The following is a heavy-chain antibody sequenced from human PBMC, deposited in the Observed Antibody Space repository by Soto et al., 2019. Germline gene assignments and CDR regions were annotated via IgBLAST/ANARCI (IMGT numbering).Heavy chain of an antibody. CDR3: ARHGFGPLHGLVDV. Sequence: QVQLQESGPGLVKPSETLSLTCTVSGGSITNYYCSWFRQPPGKGLEWIGYINYDGYSAYNLSLKRGLTLSMNASKTQFSLMLESVTATDTAVYYCARHGFGPLHGLVDVWGPGTTVIVSS. CDR1: GGSITNYY. CDR2: INYDGYS. V-gene: IGHV4-59*08. D-gene: IGHD3-10*01. J-gene: IGHJ6*02.